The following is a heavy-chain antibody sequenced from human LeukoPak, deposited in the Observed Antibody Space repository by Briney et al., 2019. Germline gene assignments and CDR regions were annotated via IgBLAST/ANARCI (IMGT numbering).Heavy chain of an antibody. CDR2: IWYDGSNK. CDR1: GFTFSSYG. J-gene: IGHJ6*02. CDR3: ARDRIGHWNFELNDYYYYGMDV. Sequence: GGSLRLSCAASGFTFSSYGMHWVRQAPGKGLEWVAVIWYDGSNKYYADSVKGRFTISRDNSKNTLYLQMNRLRAEDTAVYYCARDRIGHWNFELNDYYYYGMDVWGQGTTVTVSS. V-gene: IGHV3-33*01. D-gene: IGHD1-7*01.